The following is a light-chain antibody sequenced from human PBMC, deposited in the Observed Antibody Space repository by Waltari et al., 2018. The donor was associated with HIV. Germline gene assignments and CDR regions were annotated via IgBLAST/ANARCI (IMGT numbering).Light chain of an antibody. V-gene: IGKV3-20*01. CDR3: QQYGSSPYT. CDR1: QSVSSSY. CDR2: AAS. Sequence: GTLSCRASQSVSSSYLAWYQQEPGQAPRLLIYAASRRATGIPDRFSGSGSGTDFTLTISGLEPEDFAVYYCQQYGSSPYTFGQGTNLEIK. J-gene: IGKJ2*01.